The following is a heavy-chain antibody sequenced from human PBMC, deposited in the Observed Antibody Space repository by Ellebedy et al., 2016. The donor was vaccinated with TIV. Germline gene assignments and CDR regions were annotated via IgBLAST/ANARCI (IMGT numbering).Heavy chain of an antibody. D-gene: IGHD2/OR15-2a*01. V-gene: IGHV4-34*01. CDR2: INHSGST. CDR1: GGSFSGYY. Sequence: MPSETLSLTCTVYGGSFSGYYWTWSRQSPGKGLEWIGAINHSGSTNYNPSLESLVTVSVDPSGNQFSLRLTAVTAADTAVYYCARSRYFGSEYYWGQGTLVTVSP. CDR3: ARSRYFGSEYY. J-gene: IGHJ4*02.